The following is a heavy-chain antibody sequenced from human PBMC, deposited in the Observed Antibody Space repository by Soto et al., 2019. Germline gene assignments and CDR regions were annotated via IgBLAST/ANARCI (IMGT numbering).Heavy chain of an antibody. CDR1: GFTFSSYA. J-gene: IGHJ4*02. CDR2: ISGSGGTT. D-gene: IGHD3-22*01. Sequence: GGSLRLSCVASGFTFSSYALNWVRQAPGRGLEWVSAISGSGGTTYYADSVKGRFTISRDNSKNTLFLQMNSLRAEDAAIYYCAESPKAISTSFDYWGQGSLVTVSS. V-gene: IGHV3-23*01. CDR3: AESPKAISTSFDY.